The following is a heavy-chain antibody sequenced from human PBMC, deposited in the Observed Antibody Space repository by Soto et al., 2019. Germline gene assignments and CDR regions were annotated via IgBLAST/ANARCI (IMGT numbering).Heavy chain of an antibody. D-gene: IGHD3-10*01. CDR1: GFTFSSSW. CDR3: AAGFPPDY. J-gene: IGHJ4*02. Sequence: EVHLVESGGGLVQPGGSLKLSCAASGFTFSSSWMNWVRQAPGKGLEWVANIKEDGREKYYVDSVKGRFTSSRDNAENSLSLQMNSLRVEDTAVYYCAAGFPPDYWGQGTLVTGSS. V-gene: IGHV3-7*01. CDR2: IKEDGREK.